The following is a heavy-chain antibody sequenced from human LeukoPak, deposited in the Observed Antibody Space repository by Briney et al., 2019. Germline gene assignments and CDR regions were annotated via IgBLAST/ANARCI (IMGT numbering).Heavy chain of an antibody. CDR3: AILQGTYSDNDNDY. Sequence: ASVKVSCKASGGTFRSYAINWVRLAPGKGLEWMGGIIPMVNTPKYAQKFQGRVTITADESTSTGYMEVSSLRSEDTAVYYCAILQGTYSDNDNDYWGQGTLVTVSS. CDR2: IIPMVNTP. V-gene: IGHV1-69*01. CDR1: GGTFRSYA. J-gene: IGHJ4*02. D-gene: IGHD4-17*01.